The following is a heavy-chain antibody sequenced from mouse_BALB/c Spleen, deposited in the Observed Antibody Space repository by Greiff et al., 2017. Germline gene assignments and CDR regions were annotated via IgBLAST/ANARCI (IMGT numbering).Heavy chain of an antibody. Sequence: EVKLMESGGGLVKLGGSLKLSCAASGFTFSSYYMSWVRQTPEKRLELVAAINSNGGSTYYPDTVKGRFTISRDNAKNTLYLQMSSLKSEDTALYYCARQSARATWFAYWGQGTLVTVSA. CDR3: ARQSARATWFAY. CDR2: INSNGGST. J-gene: IGHJ3*01. CDR1: GFTFSSYY. V-gene: IGHV5-6-2*01. D-gene: IGHD3-1*01.